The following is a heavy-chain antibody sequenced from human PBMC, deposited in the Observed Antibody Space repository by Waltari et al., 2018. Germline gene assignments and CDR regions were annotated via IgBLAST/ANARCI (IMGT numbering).Heavy chain of an antibody. CDR1: GFTFSSYA. J-gene: IGHJ4*02. CDR3: AKDKSVVVAAAIDY. CDR2: ISGSGGST. Sequence: EVQLLESGGGLVQPGGSLRLSCAASGFTFSSYALSWVREAPGKGLEWVSAISGSGGSTYYADSVKGRFTISRDNSKNTLYLQMNSLRAEDTAVYYCAKDKSVVVAAAIDYWGQGTLVTVSS. D-gene: IGHD2-15*01. V-gene: IGHV3-23*01.